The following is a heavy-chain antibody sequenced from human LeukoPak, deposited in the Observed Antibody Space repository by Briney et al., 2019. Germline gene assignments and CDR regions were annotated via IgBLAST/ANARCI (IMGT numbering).Heavy chain of an antibody. V-gene: IGHV3-23*01. Sequence: GSLRLSCAASGFTLSSYAMSLVRPAPGKGLEWVSAISGSGGSTYYADSVKGRFTISRDNSKNTLYLQMNSLRAEDTAVYYCAKGTDFWSGSIDYWGQGTLVTVSS. CDR1: GFTLSSYA. J-gene: IGHJ4*02. D-gene: IGHD3-3*01. CDR3: AKGTDFWSGSIDY. CDR2: ISGSGGST.